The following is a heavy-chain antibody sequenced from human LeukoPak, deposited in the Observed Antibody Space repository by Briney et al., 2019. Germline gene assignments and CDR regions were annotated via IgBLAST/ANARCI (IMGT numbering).Heavy chain of an antibody. J-gene: IGHJ4*02. V-gene: IGHV3-15*05. CDR1: GFTFSYAW. CDR2: IRGKTDGGTT. CDR3: ARALGSPLDY. D-gene: IGHD1-26*01. Sequence: GGSLRLSCAASGFTFSYAWMTWVRQAPGKGLEWVGRIRGKTDGGTTDYAAPVKGRFTISRDNAKNTLYLQMNSLRAEDTAVYYCARALGSPLDYWGQGTLVTVSS.